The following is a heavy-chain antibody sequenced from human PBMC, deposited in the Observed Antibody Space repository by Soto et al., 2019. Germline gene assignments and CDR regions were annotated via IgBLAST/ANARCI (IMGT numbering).Heavy chain of an antibody. CDR3: ARFDYTPSYYSYGIDV. CDR1: GGSISSYY. CDR2: IYYSGST. D-gene: IGHD4-4*01. V-gene: IGHV4-59*01. Sequence: PSETLSLTCTVSGGSISSYYWSWIRQPPGKGLEWIGYIYYSGSTNYNPSLKSRVTISVDTSKNQFTLKLSSVTAADTDVYYCARFDYTPSYYSYGIDVWGQGTTVTVSS. J-gene: IGHJ6*02.